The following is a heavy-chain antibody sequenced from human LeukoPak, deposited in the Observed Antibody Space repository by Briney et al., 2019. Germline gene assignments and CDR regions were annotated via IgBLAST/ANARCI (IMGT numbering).Heavy chain of an antibody. CDR2: IIPILGIA. CDR3: ARDRIDYYDSSGYYPDGY. V-gene: IGHV1-69*04. Sequence: SVKVSCKASGGTFSSYAISWVRQAPGQGLEWMGRIIPILGIANYAQKFRGRVTITADKSTSTAYMELSSLRSEDTAVYYCARDRIDYYDSSGYYPDGYWGQGTLVTVSS. D-gene: IGHD3-22*01. CDR1: GGTFSSYA. J-gene: IGHJ4*02.